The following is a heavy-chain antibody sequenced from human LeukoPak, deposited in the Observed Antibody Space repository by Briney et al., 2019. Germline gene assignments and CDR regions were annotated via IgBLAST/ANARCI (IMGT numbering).Heavy chain of an antibody. Sequence: ASVKVSCKASGYTFTGYYMHWVRQAPGQGLEWMGWINPNSGGTNYAQKFQGRVTMTRDTSISTAYMELSRLRSDDTAMYYCARDRRIRGSYYAYFDYWGQGTLVTVSS. V-gene: IGHV1-2*02. D-gene: IGHD1-26*01. CDR3: ARDRRIRGSYYAYFDY. CDR2: INPNSGGT. J-gene: IGHJ4*02. CDR1: GYTFTGYY.